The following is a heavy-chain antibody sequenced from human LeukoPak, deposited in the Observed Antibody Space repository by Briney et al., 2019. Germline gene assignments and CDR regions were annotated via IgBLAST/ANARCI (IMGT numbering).Heavy chain of an antibody. CDR1: GYIFDNYR. V-gene: IGHV5-51*01. CDR3: ARRGTVTDFDY. D-gene: IGHD4-17*01. CDR2: MYPGDSET. Sequence: GQSLKISCKGSGYIFDNYRIGWVRQKPGKGLEWMVIMYPGDSETKYSPSLQGQVTISADKSISTAYLQWSSLKASDTAMYYCARRGTVTDFDYWGQGTLVTVSS. J-gene: IGHJ4*02.